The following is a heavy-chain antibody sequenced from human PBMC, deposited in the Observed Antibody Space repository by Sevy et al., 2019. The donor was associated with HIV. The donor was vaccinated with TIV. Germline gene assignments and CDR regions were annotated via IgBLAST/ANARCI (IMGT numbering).Heavy chain of an antibody. CDR3: ARDGRSWFGEPYAALDY. Sequence: GGSLRLSCAASGFTFSSYSMSWVRQAPGKGLEWVSSISSSSSYIYYADSVKGRFTISRDNAKNSLYLQMNSLRAEDTAVYYCARDGRSWFGEPYAALDYWGQGTLVTVSS. CDR1: GFTFSSYS. V-gene: IGHV3-21*01. CDR2: ISSSSSYI. J-gene: IGHJ4*02. D-gene: IGHD3-10*01.